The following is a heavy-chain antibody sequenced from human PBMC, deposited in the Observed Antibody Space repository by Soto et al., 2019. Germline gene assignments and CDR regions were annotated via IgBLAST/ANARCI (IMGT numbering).Heavy chain of an antibody. CDR1: GGSISSGGYY. V-gene: IGHV4-31*03. CDR2: IYYSGCI. CDR3: ARVVVAATPAEYFQH. Sequence: SETLSLTCTVSGGSISSGGYYWSWIRQHPGKGLVLFGYIYYSGCISFNPSLKSRVTISVDTFKNQFSLKLSSVTAADTALYYCARVVVAATPAEYFQHWGQGTLVTVSS. D-gene: IGHD2-15*01. J-gene: IGHJ1*01.